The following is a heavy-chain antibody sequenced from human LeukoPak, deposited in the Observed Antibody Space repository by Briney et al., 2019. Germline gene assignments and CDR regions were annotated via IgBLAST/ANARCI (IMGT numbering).Heavy chain of an antibody. CDR2: INHSGST. CDR1: GGSFSGYY. Sequence: SETLSLTCAVYGGSFSGYYWSWIRQPPGKGLEWIGEINHSGSTNYNPPLKSRVTISVDTSKNQFSLKLSSVTAADTAVYYCARGLSAIVYWGQGTLVTVSS. D-gene: IGHD2-15*01. J-gene: IGHJ4*02. CDR3: ARGLSAIVY. V-gene: IGHV4-34*01.